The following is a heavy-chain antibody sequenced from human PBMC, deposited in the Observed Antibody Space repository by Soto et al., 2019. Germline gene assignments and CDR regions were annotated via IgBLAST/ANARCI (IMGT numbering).Heavy chain of an antibody. J-gene: IGHJ4*02. Sequence: EVQLVESGGGLVQPGGSLRLSCAVSGFTVRSNYMSWVHQAPGKGLECVSIIYSGGSTSSADSVKGRFTISRDNSKNTLYLQMNSLRAEDTAVYYCAGIRPPLYWGQGTLVTVSS. V-gene: IGHV3-66*01. CDR3: AGIRPPLY. D-gene: IGHD5-18*01. CDR2: IYSGGST. CDR1: GFTVRSNY.